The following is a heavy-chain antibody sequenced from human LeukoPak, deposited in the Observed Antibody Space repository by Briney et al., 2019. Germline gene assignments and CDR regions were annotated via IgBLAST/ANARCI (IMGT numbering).Heavy chain of an antibody. V-gene: IGHV3-9*01. D-gene: IGHD1-26*01. Sequence: GGSLRLFCAATGFTFKDYGMHWLRHPPGKGLEWVSSINWNGGGTDYADSVKGRFTISRDNAKNSLYLQLSSLRPEDTALYYCAKHMRATNTYSFFGLDVWGQGTTVTVSS. J-gene: IGHJ6*02. CDR2: INWNGGGT. CDR1: GFTFKDYG. CDR3: AKHMRATNTYSFFGLDV.